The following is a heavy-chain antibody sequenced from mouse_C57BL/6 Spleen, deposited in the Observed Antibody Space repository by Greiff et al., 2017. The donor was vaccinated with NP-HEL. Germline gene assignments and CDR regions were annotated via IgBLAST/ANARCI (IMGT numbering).Heavy chain of an antibody. CDR2: IYPGSGNT. Sequence: LVESGAELVRPGASVKLSCKASGYTFTDYYINWVKQRPGQGLEWIARIYPGSGNTYYNEKFKGKATLTAEKSSSTAYMQLSSLTSEDSAVYFCARSGDYGYWENYFDYWGKGTTLTVSS. CDR1: GYTFTDYY. J-gene: IGHJ2*01. CDR3: ARSGDYGYWENYFDY. V-gene: IGHV1-76*01. D-gene: IGHD2-2*01.